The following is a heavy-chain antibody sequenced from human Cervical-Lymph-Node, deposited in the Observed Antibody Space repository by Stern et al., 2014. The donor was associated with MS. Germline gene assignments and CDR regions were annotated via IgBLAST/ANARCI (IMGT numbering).Heavy chain of an antibody. CDR1: GGSISTYY. D-gene: IGHD3-16*01. CDR2: IYSSGNT. V-gene: IGHV4-59*01. Sequence: QVQLQESGPGLVKPSETLSLTCSVSGGSISTYYWSWIRQPPGKALEWIGYIYSSGNTNYNPSLKSRVTISVDTSKNEFSLRLNSVTAADTAVYYCARNNGDFRFGDPNWFDPWGQGTLVTVSS. CDR3: ARNNGDFRFGDPNWFDP. J-gene: IGHJ5*02.